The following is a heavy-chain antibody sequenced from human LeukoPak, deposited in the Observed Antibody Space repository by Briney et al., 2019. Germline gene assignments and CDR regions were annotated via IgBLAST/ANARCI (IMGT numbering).Heavy chain of an antibody. CDR1: GFTFSSYW. Sequence: GGSLRLSCAASGFTFSSYWMSGVRQAPGKGLEWVANIKQDGSEKYYVDSVKGRFTISRDNAKNSLYLQMNSLRAEDTAVYYCARGGGSGYSDAFDIWGQGTMVTVSS. V-gene: IGHV3-7*03. J-gene: IGHJ3*02. CDR2: IKQDGSEK. CDR3: ARGGGSGYSDAFDI. D-gene: IGHD3-22*01.